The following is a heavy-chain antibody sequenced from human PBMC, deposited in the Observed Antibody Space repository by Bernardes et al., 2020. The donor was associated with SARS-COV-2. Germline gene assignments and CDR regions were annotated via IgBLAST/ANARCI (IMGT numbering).Heavy chain of an antibody. V-gene: IGHV4-39*01. CDR1: GGSISSSSYY. J-gene: IGHJ6*02. CDR3: ARIKVAATLGMDV. CDR2: IYYSGST. Sequence: SETLSLTCTVSGGSISSSSYYWGWLLQPPGKGLEWIGSIYYSGSTYYNPSLKSRVTISVDTSKNQFSLKLSSVTAADTAVYYCARIKVAATLGMDVWGQGTTVTVSS. D-gene: IGHD2-15*01.